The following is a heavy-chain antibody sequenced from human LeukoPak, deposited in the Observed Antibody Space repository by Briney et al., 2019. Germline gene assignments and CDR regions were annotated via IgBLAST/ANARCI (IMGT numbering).Heavy chain of an antibody. CDR3: ARAPTLIDYYFDY. CDR2: MNPNSGNT. CDR1: GYTFTSYD. D-gene: IGHD5-12*01. J-gene: IGHJ4*02. V-gene: IGHV1-8*03. Sequence: ASVKVSCKASGYTFTSYDINWVRQATGQGLEWMGWMNPNSGNTGYAQKFQGRVTITRNTSISTAYMELSRLRSDDTAVYYCARAPTLIDYYFDYWGQGTLVTVSS.